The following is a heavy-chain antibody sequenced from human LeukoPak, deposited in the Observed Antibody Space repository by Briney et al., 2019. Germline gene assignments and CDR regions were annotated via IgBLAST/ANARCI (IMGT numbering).Heavy chain of an antibody. CDR1: GFTFNNYA. D-gene: IGHD5-24*01. V-gene: IGHV3-23*01. J-gene: IGHJ3*02. CDR3: ARDQGFANEIFDI. CDR2: IHGTDGRT. Sequence: GGSLRLSCAASGFTFNNYAMSWLRQAPGKGREWVSAIHGTDGRTWYPVSVKGPCTISRDTSRTTLYLKLISLKAEATAVSYCARDQGFANEIFDIWGQGTMVSVSS.